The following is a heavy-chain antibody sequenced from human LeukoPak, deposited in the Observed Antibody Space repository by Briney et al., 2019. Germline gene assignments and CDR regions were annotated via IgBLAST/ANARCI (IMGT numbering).Heavy chain of an antibody. D-gene: IGHD3-3*01. Sequence: SGGSLRLSCAASGFTFSSYAMSWVRQAPGKGLEWVSAISGSGGSTYYADSVKGRFTISRDNSKNTLYLQMNSLRAEDTAVYYCAKDSDPDFWSGYPDYWGQGTLVTVSS. CDR2: ISGSGGST. V-gene: IGHV3-23*01. J-gene: IGHJ4*02. CDR1: GFTFSSYA. CDR3: AKDSDPDFWSGYPDY.